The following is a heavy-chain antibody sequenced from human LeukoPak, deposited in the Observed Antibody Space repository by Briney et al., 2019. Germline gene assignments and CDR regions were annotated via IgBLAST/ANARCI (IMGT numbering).Heavy chain of an antibody. CDR2: IYSSGST. V-gene: IGHV4-39*07. Sequence: PSETLSLTCTVSGGSISNSNYYWGWIRQPPGKGLEWIGSIYSSGSTYYNPSLNSRVTISADMSRNQFSLRLYSVTVADTAVYFCVRDGGNWDVDYWGQGTLVTVSS. CDR1: GGSISNSNYY. J-gene: IGHJ4*02. CDR3: VRDGGNWDVDY. D-gene: IGHD3-16*01.